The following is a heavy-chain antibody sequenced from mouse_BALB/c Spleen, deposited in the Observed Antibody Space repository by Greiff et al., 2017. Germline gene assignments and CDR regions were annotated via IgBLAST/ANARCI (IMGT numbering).Heavy chain of an antibody. CDR2: ISSGGSYT. J-gene: IGHJ4*01. CDR1: GFTFSSYA. D-gene: IGHD2-2*01. Sequence: EVKVVESGGGLVKPGGSLKLSCAASGFTFSSYAMSWVRQTPEKRLEWVATISSGGSYTYYPDSVKGRFTISRDNAKNTLYLQMSSLRSEDTAMYYCARRGYDAGYYYAMDYWGQGTSVTVSS. V-gene: IGHV5-9-3*01. CDR3: ARRGYDAGYYYAMDY.